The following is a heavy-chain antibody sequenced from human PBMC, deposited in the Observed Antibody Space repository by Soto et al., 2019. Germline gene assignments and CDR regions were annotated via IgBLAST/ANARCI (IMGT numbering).Heavy chain of an antibody. CDR2: MNPNSGNT. J-gene: IGHJ3*02. D-gene: IGHD2-2*01. Sequence: GASVKVSCKASGYTFTSYDINWVRQATGQGLDWMGWMNPNSGNTGYAQKFQGRVTMTRNTSISTTYMELSSLRSEDTAVYYCARFYCSSTSCYHGWDAFDIWGQGTMVTVSS. CDR1: GYTFTSYD. CDR3: ARFYCSSTSCYHGWDAFDI. V-gene: IGHV1-8*01.